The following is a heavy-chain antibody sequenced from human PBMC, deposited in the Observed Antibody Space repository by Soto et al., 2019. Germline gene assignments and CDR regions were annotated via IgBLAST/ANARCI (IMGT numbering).Heavy chain of an antibody. CDR1: GYTFTSYG. J-gene: IGHJ5*02. Sequence: ASVKVSCKASGYTFTSYGISWVRQAPGQGLEWMGWISAYNGNTNYAQKLQGRVTMTTDTSTSTAYMELRSLRSDDTAVYYCARVGKTYYYGSGSHPNWFDPWGQGTLVTVSS. D-gene: IGHD3-10*01. V-gene: IGHV1-18*01. CDR3: ARVGKTYYYGSGSHPNWFDP. CDR2: ISAYNGNT.